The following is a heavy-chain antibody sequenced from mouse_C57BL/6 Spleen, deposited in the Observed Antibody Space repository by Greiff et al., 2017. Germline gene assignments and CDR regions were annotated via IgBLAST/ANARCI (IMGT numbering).Heavy chain of an antibody. CDR2: IYPGSGST. Sequence: VQLQQPGAELVKPGASVKMSCKASGYTFTSYWITWVKQRPGQGLEWIGDIYPGSGSTNYNEKFKSKATLTVDTSSSTAYMQLSSLTSEDSAVYYCAREGHLRLHFAYWGQGTLVTVSA. V-gene: IGHV1-55*01. D-gene: IGHD3-2*02. CDR1: GYTFTSYW. CDR3: AREGHLRLHFAY. J-gene: IGHJ3*01.